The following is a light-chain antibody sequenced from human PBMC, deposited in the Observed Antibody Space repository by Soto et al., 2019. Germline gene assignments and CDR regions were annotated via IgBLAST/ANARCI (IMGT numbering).Light chain of an antibody. CDR2: DVS. J-gene: IGKJ1*01. V-gene: IGKV3D-20*02. Sequence: EIVLTQSPGTLSLSPGERATLSCRASQSVSSTYLAWYQQKPGQAPRLLIYDVSNRATGISARFSGSGSGTDFTLTIGSLESEDFAVYFCQQRYYWPWTVGQGTKVDIK. CDR1: QSVSSTY. CDR3: QQRYYWPWT.